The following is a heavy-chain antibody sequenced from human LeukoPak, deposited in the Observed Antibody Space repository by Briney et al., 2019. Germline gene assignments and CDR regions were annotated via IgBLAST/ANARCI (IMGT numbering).Heavy chain of an antibody. CDR1: GFPLTSSA. CDR3: ARDRAGYTYA. Sequence: PGGSLRLSCAASGFPLTSSAMDWVRQAPGKGLEWVSTLGSGGYTYYADSVKGRFTISRDTSKNTLYLQMTSLRAEDTAIYYCARDRAGYTYAWGQGTRVTVSS. CDR2: LGSGGYT. J-gene: IGHJ5*02. V-gene: IGHV3-23*01. D-gene: IGHD5-24*01.